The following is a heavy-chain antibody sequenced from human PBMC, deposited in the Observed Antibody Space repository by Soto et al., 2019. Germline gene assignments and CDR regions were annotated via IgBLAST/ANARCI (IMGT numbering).Heavy chain of an antibody. CDR1: GGSISSGDYY. D-gene: IGHD2-8*01. CDR2: IYYSGST. J-gene: IGHJ4*02. Sequence: SATLSLTCTVSGGSISSGDYYSSWIRQPPRKGLEWIGYIYYSGSTYYNPSLKSRVTISVDTSKNQFSLKLSSVTAADTAVYYCAREDFCTNGVCGQIDYWGQGTLVTVSS. CDR3: AREDFCTNGVCGQIDY. V-gene: IGHV4-30-4*01.